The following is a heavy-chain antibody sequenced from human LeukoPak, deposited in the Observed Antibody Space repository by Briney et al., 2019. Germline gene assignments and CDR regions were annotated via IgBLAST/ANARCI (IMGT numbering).Heavy chain of an antibody. V-gene: IGHV4-61*02. CDR1: GGSISSGSYY. CDR2: IYTSGST. J-gene: IGHJ4*02. Sequence: PSQTLSLTCTVSGGSISSGSYYWSWIRQPAGKGLEWIGRIYTSGSTNYNPSLKSRVTISVDTSKNQFSLKLSSVTAADTAVYYCAREDYDIFDYWGQGTLVTVSS. D-gene: IGHD3-9*01. CDR3: AREDYDIFDY.